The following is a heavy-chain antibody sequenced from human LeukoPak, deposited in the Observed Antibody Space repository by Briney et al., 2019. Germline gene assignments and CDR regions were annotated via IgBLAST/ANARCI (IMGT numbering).Heavy chain of an antibody. V-gene: IGHV3-30*02. Sequence: PGGSLRLSCAASGYTFSNYAMHWVRQAPGKGLEWVAFIRCDGSNNDHADSVKGRFAISRDNSKNTLYMQMNSLRPEDTAIYFCATTNPRGDFDYWGQGTLVTVSS. J-gene: IGHJ4*02. CDR3: ATTNPRGDFDY. CDR2: IRCDGSNN. CDR1: GYTFSNYA. D-gene: IGHD1-14*01.